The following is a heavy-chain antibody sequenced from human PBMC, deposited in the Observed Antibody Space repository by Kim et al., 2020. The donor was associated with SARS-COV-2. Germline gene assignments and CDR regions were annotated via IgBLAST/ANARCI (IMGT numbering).Heavy chain of an antibody. J-gene: IGHJ5*02. V-gene: IGHV3-11*01. Sequence: GGSLRLSCAASGFTFSDYYMSWIRQAPGKGLEWVSYISSSGSTIYYADSVKGRFTISRDNAKNSLYLQMNSLRAEDTAVYYCAREGMSSSWYRLWRYVANWFDPWGQGTLVTVSS. CDR1: GFTFSDYY. CDR3: AREGMSSSWYRLWRYVANWFDP. CDR2: ISSSGSTI. D-gene: IGHD6-13*01.